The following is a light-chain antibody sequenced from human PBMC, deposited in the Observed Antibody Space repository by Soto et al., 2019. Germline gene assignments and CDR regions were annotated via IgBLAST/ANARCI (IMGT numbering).Light chain of an antibody. Sequence: EIVMTQSPATLSVSPFEIATLCFMASENIYTNLAWYQQKPGQAPRLLIYEASNRATGTPARFSGSGSGTDFTLTISSLEPEDFAVYYCQQRRNWPPITFGQGTR. J-gene: IGKJ5*01. CDR2: EAS. CDR1: ENIYTN. V-gene: IGKV3-11*01. CDR3: QQRRNWPPIT.